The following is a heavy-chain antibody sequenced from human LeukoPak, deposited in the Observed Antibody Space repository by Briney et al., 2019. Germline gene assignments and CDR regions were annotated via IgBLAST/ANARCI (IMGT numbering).Heavy chain of an antibody. D-gene: IGHD4-17*01. CDR1: GFTFSNPR. J-gene: IGHJ4*02. CDR2: IKSKTDGGTT. V-gene: IGHV3-15*01. Sequence: GGSLRLSCAASGFTFSNPRMSWVRQAPGKGREWIGRIKSKTDGGTTDYAAPVKGRFTISRDDSKNTLYLRMNSLKTEDTAVYYCTTQAYGDFDYWGQGTLVTVSS. CDR3: TTQAYGDFDY.